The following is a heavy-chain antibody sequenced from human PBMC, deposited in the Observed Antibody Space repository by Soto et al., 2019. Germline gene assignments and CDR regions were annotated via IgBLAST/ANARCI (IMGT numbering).Heavy chain of an antibody. J-gene: IGHJ5*02. V-gene: IGHV4-34*01. CDR2: INHSGST. CDR1: GGSFSGYY. D-gene: IGHD2-8*01. Sequence: SEALSLTCAVYGGSFSGYYWSWIRQPPGKGLEWIGEINHSGSTNYNPSLKSRVIISVDTSKNQFSLKLSSVTAADTAVYYCAKGYCTNGVCYEARSGNWFDPWGQGTLVTVSS. CDR3: AKGYCTNGVCYEARSGNWFDP.